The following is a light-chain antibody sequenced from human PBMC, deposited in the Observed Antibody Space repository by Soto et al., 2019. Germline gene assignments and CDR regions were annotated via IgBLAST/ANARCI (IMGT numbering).Light chain of an antibody. V-gene: IGKV3-20*01. Sequence: IVLTQSPGTLSLSPGERTTLSCRASRSISRYLAWYQQKPGQGPRLLIYGASSRATGTPDRFSGSGSGTDFTLTISRLEPEDFAVYYCQQYGSSPRTFGQGTKVDIK. CDR2: GAS. J-gene: IGKJ1*01. CDR1: RSISRY. CDR3: QQYGSSPRT.